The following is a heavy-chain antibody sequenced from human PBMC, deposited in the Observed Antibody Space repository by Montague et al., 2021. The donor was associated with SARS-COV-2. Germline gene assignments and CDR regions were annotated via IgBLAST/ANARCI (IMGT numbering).Heavy chain of an antibody. CDR1: GGPISSYY. CDR3: AREGVYGSWYYYGMDV. D-gene: IGHD3-10*01. V-gene: IGHV4-59*13. J-gene: IGHJ6*02. CDR2: IYYSGST. Sequence: SETLSLTCTVSGGPISSYYWSWIRQPPGKGLEWIGYIYYSGSTNYNPSLKSRVTIAVDTSKNQFSLKLSCVTAADTAVYYCAREGVYGSWYYYGMDVWGQGTTVTVSS.